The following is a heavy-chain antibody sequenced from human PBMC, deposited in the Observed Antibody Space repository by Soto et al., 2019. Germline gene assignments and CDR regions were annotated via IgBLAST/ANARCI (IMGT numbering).Heavy chain of an antibody. CDR2: IYSSGRT. V-gene: IGHV4-59*01. Sequence: ETLSLPCTVSGGSISSYYWSWIRQPPGKGLEWIGYIYSSGRTHYNPSLKSRVTISVDTSKNPFSLKRSSVPAADTAVYYCPRAPGIVGAAWFDYSGQGTLVTVSS. CDR3: PRAPGIVGAAWFDY. D-gene: IGHD1-26*01. CDR1: GGSISSYY. J-gene: IGHJ4*02.